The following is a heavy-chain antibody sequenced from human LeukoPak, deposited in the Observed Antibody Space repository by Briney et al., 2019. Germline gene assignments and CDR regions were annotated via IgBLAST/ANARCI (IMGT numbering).Heavy chain of an antibody. CDR2: IGTAGDP. Sequence: PGGSLRLSCAASGFTFSSYDMHWVRQATGKGLEWVSAIGTAGDPYYADSVKGRFTISRDNSKNTLYLQMNSLRVEDTAVYYCALGLVTDYWGQGTLVTVSS. CDR1: GFTFSSYD. V-gene: IGHV3-13*05. CDR3: ALGLVTDY. D-gene: IGHD3-9*01. J-gene: IGHJ4*02.